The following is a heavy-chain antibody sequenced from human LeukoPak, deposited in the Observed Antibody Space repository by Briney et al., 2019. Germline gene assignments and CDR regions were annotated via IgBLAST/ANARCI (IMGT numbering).Heavy chain of an antibody. D-gene: IGHD1-20*01. V-gene: IGHV1-18*01. Sequence: GASVKVSCKASGYTFTSYGISWVRQAPGQGLEWMGWISAYNGNTNYAQKLRGRVTMTTDTSTSTAYMELRSLRSDDTAVYYCARGYNWNVPPYYFDYWGQGTLVTVSS. CDR3: ARGYNWNVPPYYFDY. CDR2: ISAYNGNT. CDR1: GYTFTSYG. J-gene: IGHJ4*02.